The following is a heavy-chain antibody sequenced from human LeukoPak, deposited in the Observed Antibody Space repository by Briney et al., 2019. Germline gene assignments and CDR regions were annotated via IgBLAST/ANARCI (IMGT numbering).Heavy chain of an antibody. J-gene: IGHJ6*03. CDR2: IRYDGSNK. CDR1: GFTFSSYG. Sequence: GGSLRLSCAASGFTFSSYGMHWVRQAPGKGLEWVAFIRYDGSNKYYADSVKGRFTISRDNSKNTLYLQMNSLRAEDTAVYYCAKKYSSSSDYYYYYMDVWGKGTTVTVSS. V-gene: IGHV3-30*02. D-gene: IGHD6-6*01. CDR3: AKKYSSSSDYYYYYMDV.